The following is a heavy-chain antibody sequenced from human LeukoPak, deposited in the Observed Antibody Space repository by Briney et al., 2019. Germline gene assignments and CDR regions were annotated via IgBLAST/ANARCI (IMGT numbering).Heavy chain of an antibody. CDR3: AKGTMHGGQYYYDSS. Sequence: PGRSLRLSCATSGFTFSNYPMSWVRQAPGKGLEWVSAISDSGGGTYYADSLKGRFTISRDNSKNTLYLQMNSLRAEDTAVYYCAKGTMHGGQYYYDSSGGQGTLVTVSS. V-gene: IGHV3-23*01. CDR2: ISDSGGGT. D-gene: IGHD3-22*01. CDR1: GFTFSNYP. J-gene: IGHJ4*02.